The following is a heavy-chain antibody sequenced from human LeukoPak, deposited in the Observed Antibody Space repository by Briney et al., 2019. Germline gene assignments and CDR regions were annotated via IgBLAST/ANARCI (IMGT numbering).Heavy chain of an antibody. CDR1: GGSISSYY. V-gene: IGHV4-59*01. CDR3: ARDRRYYGSGINYFDY. Sequence: PSETLYLTCTVSGGSISSYYWSGIRQPPGKGLEWIGYIYYSGSTNYNPSLKSRVTISVDTSKNQFSLKLSSVTAADTAVYYCARDRRYYGSGINYFDYWGQGTLVTVSS. J-gene: IGHJ4*02. D-gene: IGHD3-10*01. CDR2: IYYSGST.